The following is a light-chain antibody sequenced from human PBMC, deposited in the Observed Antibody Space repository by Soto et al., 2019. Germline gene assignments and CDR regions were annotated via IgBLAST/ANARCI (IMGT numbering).Light chain of an antibody. CDR3: QQCHSTPWT. Sequence: DIQMTQSPSSLSASVGDRVTITCRTSQSISSYLNWYQQQPGKAPKLLIYATSSVQSGVPSRFSGSVSGTDFTLTISSLQPEDFATYQCQQCHSTPWTFGQGTKVEIK. V-gene: IGKV1-39*01. CDR1: QSISSY. J-gene: IGKJ1*01. CDR2: ATS.